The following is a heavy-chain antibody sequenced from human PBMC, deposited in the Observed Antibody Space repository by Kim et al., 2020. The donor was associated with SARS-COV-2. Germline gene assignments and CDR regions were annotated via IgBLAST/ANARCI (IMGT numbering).Heavy chain of an antibody. CDR1: GFTFSSYA. V-gene: IGHV3-30-3*01. CDR3: ASLPSMSQLWFRSGNY. Sequence: GGSLRLSCAASGFTFSSYAMHWVRQAPGKGLEWVAVISYDGSNKYYADSVKGRFTISRDNSKNTLYLQMNSLRAEDTAVYYCASLPSMSQLWFRSGNYWGQGTLVTVSS. D-gene: IGHD5-18*01. J-gene: IGHJ4*02. CDR2: ISYDGSNK.